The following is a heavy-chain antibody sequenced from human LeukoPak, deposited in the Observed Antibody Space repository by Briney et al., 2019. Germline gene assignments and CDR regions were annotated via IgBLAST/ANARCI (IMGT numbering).Heavy chain of an antibody. CDR3: ARVTYDSGWYYSGDY. V-gene: IGHV3-11*01. CDR2: ISFSDNTI. CDR1: GFTFSDYY. J-gene: IGHJ4*02. D-gene: IGHD6-19*01. Sequence: GGSLRLSCVASGFTFSDYYMSWIHQAPGKGLEWVSYISFSDNTIYYADSVKGRFTISRDNAKNSLYLQLNSLRAEDTAVYYCARVTYDSGWYYSGDYWGQGTLVTVSS.